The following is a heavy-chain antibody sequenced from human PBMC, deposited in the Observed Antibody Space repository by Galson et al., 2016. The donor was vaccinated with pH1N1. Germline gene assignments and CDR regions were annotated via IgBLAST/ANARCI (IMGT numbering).Heavy chain of an antibody. V-gene: IGHV3-7*04. CDR3: ARKYSGLDY. J-gene: IGHJ4*02. Sequence: SLRLSCAASGFTFRYFGLHWVRQAAGKGLEWVANINQDGNGKYYVDSVKGRFTISRDNAQNSLYLQIDNLRVDDTAVYYCARKYSGLDYWGQGTLVTVSS. D-gene: IGHD5-18*01. CDR2: INQDGNGK. CDR1: GFTFRYFG.